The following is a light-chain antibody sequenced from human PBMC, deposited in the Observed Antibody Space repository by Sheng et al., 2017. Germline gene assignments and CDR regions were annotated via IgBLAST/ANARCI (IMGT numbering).Light chain of an antibody. CDR2: DVD. CDR1: DSDIGTFNY. J-gene: IGLJ1*01. V-gene: IGLV2-14*03. Sequence: QSALSQPASVSGSPGQSVTISCTGSDSDIGTFNYVSWYQQHPNSAPRLIISDVDNRPSGVSKRFSGSKSDNTATLTISGLQPEDEADYYCSSYTRSSTYVFGSGTKVTVL. CDR3: SSYTRSSTYV.